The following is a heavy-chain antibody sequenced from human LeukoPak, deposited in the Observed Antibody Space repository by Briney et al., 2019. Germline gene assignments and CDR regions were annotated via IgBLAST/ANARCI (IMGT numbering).Heavy chain of an antibody. D-gene: IGHD6-19*01. CDR3: VRGHLVGGWFKYDAFDI. Sequence: SETLSLTCTVSGYSISSTYYWGWIRQPPGKGLEWVGSVFHSGNTYYNPSLKSRLTISIDTSRKQFSLKLSSVTAADTAVYYCVRGHLVGGWFKYDAFDIWGQGTMVTVSS. V-gene: IGHV4-38-2*02. CDR2: VFHSGNT. J-gene: IGHJ3*02. CDR1: GYSISSTYY.